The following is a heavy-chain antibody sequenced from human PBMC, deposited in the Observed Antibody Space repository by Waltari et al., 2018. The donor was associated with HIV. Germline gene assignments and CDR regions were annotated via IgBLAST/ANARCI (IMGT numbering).Heavy chain of an antibody. CDR2: INPSGGST. CDR1: GYTFTSYY. Sequence: QVQLVQSGAEVKKPGASVKVSCKASGYTFTSYYMHWVRQAPGQGLEWMGIINPSGGSTSYAQKFQGRITMTRDTSTSTVYMELSSLRSEDTAVYYCARINRSMYSSSSYYYYGMDVWGQGTTVTVSS. CDR3: ARINRSMYSSSSYYYYGMDV. J-gene: IGHJ6*02. V-gene: IGHV1-46*01. D-gene: IGHD6-6*01.